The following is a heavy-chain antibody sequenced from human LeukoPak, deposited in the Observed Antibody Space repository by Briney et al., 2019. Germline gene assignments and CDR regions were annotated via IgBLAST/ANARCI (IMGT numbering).Heavy chain of an antibody. CDR1: GGSISSYY. V-gene: IGHV4-59*08. CDR2: IYYSGST. J-gene: IGHJ4*02. D-gene: IGHD6-13*01. Sequence: SETLSLTCTVSGGSISSYYWSWIRQSPGKGLEWIGYIYYSGSTNYNPSLKSRLTISVDTSKNQFSLRLSSVTAADTAVYYCARGDSSSWSLFDYWGQGTLVTVSS. CDR3: ARGDSSSWSLFDY.